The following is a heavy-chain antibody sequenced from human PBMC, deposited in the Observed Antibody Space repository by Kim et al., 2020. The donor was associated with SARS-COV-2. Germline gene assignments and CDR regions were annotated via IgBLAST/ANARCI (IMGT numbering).Heavy chain of an antibody. V-gene: IGHV4-61*02. D-gene: IGHD1-7*01. CDR1: GGSISSGSYY. CDR2: IYTSGST. CDR3: ARDPAPKLELRQNYYYYGMDV. Sequence: SETLSLTCTVSGGSISSGSYYWRWIRQPAGKGLEWIGRIYTSGSTNYNPSLKSRVTISVDTSKNQFSLKLSSVTAADTAVYYCARDPAPKLELRQNYYYYGMDVWGQGTTVTVSS. J-gene: IGHJ6*02.